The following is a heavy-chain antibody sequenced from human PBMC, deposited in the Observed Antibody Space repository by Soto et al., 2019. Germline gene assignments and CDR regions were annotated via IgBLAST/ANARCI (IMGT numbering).Heavy chain of an antibody. CDR3: ARQLIAAAGKNWFDP. J-gene: IGHJ5*02. CDR1: GGSISSSSYY. Sequence: QLQLQESGPGLVKPSETLSLTCTVSGGSISSSSYYWGWIRQPPGKGLEWIGSIYYSGSTYYNPSLKSRATISVDTSKNQFSLKLSSVTAADTAVYYCARQLIAAAGKNWFDPWGQGTLVTVSS. CDR2: IYYSGST. D-gene: IGHD6-13*01. V-gene: IGHV4-39*01.